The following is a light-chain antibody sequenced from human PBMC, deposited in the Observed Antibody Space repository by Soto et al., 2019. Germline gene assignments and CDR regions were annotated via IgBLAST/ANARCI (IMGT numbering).Light chain of an antibody. CDR2: GAS. CDR1: QSVSSSY. V-gene: IGKV3-20*01. Sequence: EIVLTQSPGTLSLSPGERATLSCRASQSVSSSYLAGYQQKPGQAPRLLIYGASSRATGIPDRFSGSGSGTDFTLTISRLEPEDFAVYYCQQYGSSPRTFGQGTRLEMK. J-gene: IGKJ5*01. CDR3: QQYGSSPRT.